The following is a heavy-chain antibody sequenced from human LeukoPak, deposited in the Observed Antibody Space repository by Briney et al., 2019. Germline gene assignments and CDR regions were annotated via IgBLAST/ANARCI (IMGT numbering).Heavy chain of an antibody. CDR1: GFTFNRFY. CDR3: VKDRSIAAPNNDFFDP. J-gene: IGHJ5*02. CDR2: ISSNGATT. V-gene: IGHV3-64D*06. Sequence: GGSLRLSCSASGFTFNRFYLHWVRQAPGKGLEFVSHISSNGATTYYADSVKGRFTISRDNSKNTLYLQMSSLRADDTAVYYCVKDRSIAAPNNDFFDPWGQGALVTVSS. D-gene: IGHD6-6*01.